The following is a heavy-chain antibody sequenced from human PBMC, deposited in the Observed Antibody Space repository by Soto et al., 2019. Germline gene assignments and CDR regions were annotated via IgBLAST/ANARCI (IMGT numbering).Heavy chain of an antibody. V-gene: IGHV4-59*01. CDR3: ARVGGAPCGAFDI. D-gene: IGHD1-26*01. Sequence: QVQLQEAGPGLVKPSETLSLTCSVTGGSITRYYWSWIRQPPGKGLEWIGYIFNSGSTNYNPSLTRRVTLSVDTSKDQVSLKLSSVNAADTAVYYCARVGGAPCGAFDIWGHGTMVTVSS. CDR1: GGSITRYY. CDR2: IFNSGST. J-gene: IGHJ3*02.